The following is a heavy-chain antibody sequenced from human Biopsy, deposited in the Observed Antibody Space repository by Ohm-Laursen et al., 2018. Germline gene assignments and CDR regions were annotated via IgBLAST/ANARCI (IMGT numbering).Heavy chain of an antibody. V-gene: IGHV4-59*08. CDR2: ISGSSNT. Sequence: GTRSLTCTVSGGSFSGYYWSWIRQPPGKGLEWIGYISGSSNTNYNPSLKSRVTLSTDTSETQFSLRLSSVTAADTAVYYCARQGGYLGYEYWGQGALVTVSS. CDR3: ARQGGYLGYEY. CDR1: GGSFSGYY. D-gene: IGHD6-25*01. J-gene: IGHJ4*02.